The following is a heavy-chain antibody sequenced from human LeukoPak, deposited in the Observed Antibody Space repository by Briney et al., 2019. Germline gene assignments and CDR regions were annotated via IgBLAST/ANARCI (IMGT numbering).Heavy chain of an antibody. Sequence: ASVKVSCKASGNTFNIHYFHWVRQAPGQGLEWMGIINRGDGITGYAQRFQGRVTLTRDTSTSTAYMELSSLRSEDTAIYYCASEKNYGDKYFDSWDQGTVVTVSS. CDR1: GNTFNIHY. CDR3: ASEKNYGDKYFDS. V-gene: IGHV1-46*02. J-gene: IGHJ4*02. CDR2: INRGDGIT. D-gene: IGHD4-17*01.